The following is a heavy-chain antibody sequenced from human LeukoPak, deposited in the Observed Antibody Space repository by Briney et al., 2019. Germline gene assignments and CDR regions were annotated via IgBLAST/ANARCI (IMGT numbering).Heavy chain of an antibody. V-gene: IGHV1-46*01. D-gene: IGHD6-6*01. CDR3: ARGSSSSPPYYYYGMDV. CDR1: GYTFTSYY. CDR2: INPSGGGT. Sequence: ASVKVSYTASGYTFTSYYMHWVRQAPGQGLEWMGIINPSGGGTSYAQKFQGRVTMTRDTSTSAVYMELSSLRSEDTAVYYCARGSSSSPPYYYYGMDVWGQGTTVTVSS. J-gene: IGHJ6*02.